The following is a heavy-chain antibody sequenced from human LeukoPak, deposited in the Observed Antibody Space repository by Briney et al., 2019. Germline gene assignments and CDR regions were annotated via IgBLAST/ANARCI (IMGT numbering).Heavy chain of an antibody. CDR3: AKGIVLGVYFDY. J-gene: IGHJ4*02. V-gene: IGHV3-30*02. D-gene: IGHD3-10*01. CDR2: IRYDGSNK. CDR1: GFTFSSYG. Sequence: SGGSLRLSCAASGFTFSSYGMHWVRQAPGKGLEWVAFIRYDGSNKYYADSVKGRFTISRDNSKNTLYLQMNSLRAGDTAVYYCAKGIVLGVYFDYWGQGTLVTVSS.